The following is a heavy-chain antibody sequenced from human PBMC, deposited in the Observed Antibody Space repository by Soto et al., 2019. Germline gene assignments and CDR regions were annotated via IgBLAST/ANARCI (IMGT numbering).Heavy chain of an antibody. CDR3: AGQTFTIAAASYGRSNWFDP. D-gene: IGHD6-25*01. J-gene: IGHJ5*02. CDR2: IYFTGNT. Sequence: SETLSLTCSASGGSITSSSHFWGWVRQPPGKGLEWIGPIYFTGNTYYTPSLKSRLTLSIDTSKNEFSLRLNSVTAADTAVYYCAGQTFTIAAASYGRSNWFDPWGPGTLVTAPQ. V-gene: IGHV4-39*01. CDR1: GGSITSSSHF.